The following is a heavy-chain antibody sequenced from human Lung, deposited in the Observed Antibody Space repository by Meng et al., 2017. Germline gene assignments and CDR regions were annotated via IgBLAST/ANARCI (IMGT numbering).Heavy chain of an antibody. V-gene: IGHV4-30-4*01. Sequence: GPCRIHPHQAQSPTCTASGGSISSSNYYLSWTRQPPGKGLEWSGHIYNSGSTYYNPSLKSRITISVDTSKNQFSLKLSSVTAADTAVYYCARGQKGYFDLWGRGTLVTVSS. J-gene: IGHJ2*01. CDR1: GGSISSSNYY. CDR3: ARGQKGYFDL. CDR2: IYNSGST.